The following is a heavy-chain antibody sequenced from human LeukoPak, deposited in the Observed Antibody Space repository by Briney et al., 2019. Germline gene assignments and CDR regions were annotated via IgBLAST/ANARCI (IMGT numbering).Heavy chain of an antibody. CDR1: GFTFSNYE. CDR2: ISSSGRTT. D-gene: IGHD3-10*02. Sequence: GGSLRLSCAVSGFTFSNYEMNWVRQAPGKGLEWVSYISSSGRTTHYADSMKGRFTISRDNAKNSLYLQMNSLRAEDTAVYYCAELGITMIGGVWGKGTTVTISS. V-gene: IGHV3-48*03. CDR3: AELGITMIGGV. J-gene: IGHJ6*04.